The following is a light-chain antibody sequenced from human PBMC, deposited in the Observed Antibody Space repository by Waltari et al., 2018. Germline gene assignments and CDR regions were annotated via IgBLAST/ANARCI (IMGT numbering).Light chain of an antibody. CDR2: VNN. CDR1: SSNIGPGFD. V-gene: IGLV1-40*01. Sequence: QSVLTQPPSLSGAPGQRVTISCAGNSSNIGPGFDVHWYQQFPGAAPRLLISVNNNRPSGVPDRFAASKSGTAASLAVSGLQAQDEADYYCQSYDISLSAYVFGGGTKLTVL. CDR3: QSYDISLSAYV. J-gene: IGLJ3*02.